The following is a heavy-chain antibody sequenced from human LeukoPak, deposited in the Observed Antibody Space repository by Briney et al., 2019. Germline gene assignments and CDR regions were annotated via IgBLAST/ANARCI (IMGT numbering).Heavy chain of an antibody. CDR3: ARDGAPDAHCSSTSCAIR. Sequence: GGSLRLSCAASGFTFSSYSMNWVRQAPGKGLEWVANIKQDGSEKYYVDSVKGRFIISRDNAKSSLYLQMNSLRVEDTAVYYCARDGAPDAHCSSTSCAIRWGQGTLVTVSS. CDR2: IKQDGSEK. J-gene: IGHJ4*02. CDR1: GFTFSSYS. V-gene: IGHV3-7*01. D-gene: IGHD2-2*01.